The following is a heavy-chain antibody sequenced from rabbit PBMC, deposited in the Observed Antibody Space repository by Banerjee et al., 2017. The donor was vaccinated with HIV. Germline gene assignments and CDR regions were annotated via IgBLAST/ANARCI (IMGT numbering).Heavy chain of an antibody. V-gene: IGHV1S45*01. J-gene: IGHJ4*01. Sequence: QEQLEESGGDLVKPEGSLTLTCTASGFSFSGSYWVYWVRQAPGKGLEWIARIGGVVGGVTNYASWAKGRFTISKPSSTTVTLQLNSLTVADTATYFCARDDAGYNNWGWYWTLWGPGTLVTVS. CDR1: GFSFSGSYW. D-gene: IGHD7-1*01. CDR3: ARDDAGYNNWGWYWTL. CDR2: IGGVVGGVT.